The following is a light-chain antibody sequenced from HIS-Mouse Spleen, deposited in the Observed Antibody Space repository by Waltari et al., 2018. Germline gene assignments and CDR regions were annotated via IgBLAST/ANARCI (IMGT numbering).Light chain of an antibody. Sequence: DIVMTQSPLSLPVTPGEPAYISFRSSQSLLHSNGYNYLDWYLQKPGQSPQLLIYLGSNRASGVPDRFSGSGSGTDFTLKISRVEAEDVGVYYCMQALQTPYTFGQGTKLEIK. CDR3: MQALQTPYT. J-gene: IGKJ2*01. V-gene: IGKV2-28*01. CDR1: QSLLHSNGYNY. CDR2: LGS.